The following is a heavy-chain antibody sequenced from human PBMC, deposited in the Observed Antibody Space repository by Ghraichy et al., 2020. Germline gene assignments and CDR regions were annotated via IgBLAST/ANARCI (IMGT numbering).Heavy chain of an antibody. CDR3: AKGTGDTLTIDF. J-gene: IGHJ4*02. CDR2: ISATGSNT. D-gene: IGHD1-1*01. Sequence: SLNISCVASGVTFSSNAMTWVRQAPGKGLEWVSTISATGSNTYYADSVKGRFTISRDNSKNTLSLQMNSLRAEDTAVYYCAKGTGDTLTIDFWGQGTLVTVSS. CDR1: GVTFSSNA. V-gene: IGHV3-23*01.